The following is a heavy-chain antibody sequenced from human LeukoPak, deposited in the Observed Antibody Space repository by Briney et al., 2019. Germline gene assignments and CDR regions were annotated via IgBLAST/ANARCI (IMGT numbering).Heavy chain of an antibody. V-gene: IGHV5-51*07. Sequence: AETLKSSCKGSGCNFTNSWIGWVHQMHGKGLEWMVIIYPGDSDTRYSPSFQAQVTISADKSNTTAYLHWSSLKDSETDMYYCARVDYYDSSAYYYYFDHWGQGTLVTVSS. CDR3: ARVDYYDSSAYYYYFDH. CDR1: GCNFTNSW. J-gene: IGHJ4*02. CDR2: IYPGDSDT. D-gene: IGHD3-22*01.